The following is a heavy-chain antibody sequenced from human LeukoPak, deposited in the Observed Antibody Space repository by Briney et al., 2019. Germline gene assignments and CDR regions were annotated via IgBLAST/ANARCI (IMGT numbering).Heavy chain of an antibody. D-gene: IGHD5/OR15-5a*01. CDR2: INGYETST. CDR1: GFTFRDHW. J-gene: IGHJ5*02. V-gene: IGHV3-74*01. CDR3: ARDSVGWFDP. Sequence: GGSLRLSCEASGFTFRDHWMHWVRQVPGKGLVWVSRINGYETSTAYADSVKGRFTISRENAKNTLYLQMNSLRAEDTAVYYCARDSVGWFDPWGQGTLVTVSS.